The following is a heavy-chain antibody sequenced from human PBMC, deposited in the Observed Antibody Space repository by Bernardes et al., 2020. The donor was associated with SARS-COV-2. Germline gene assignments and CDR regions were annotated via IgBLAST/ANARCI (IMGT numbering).Heavy chain of an antibody. Sequence: GGSLRLSCAASGFTFNTYGMHWVRLAPGKGLEWVAVIWYDGSTNYYADSVKGRFTISRDNSKNTLYLQMDSLRAEDTAVYYCVRRFCAVSSACGNFYGMGVWGQGTTVTVSS. CDR2: IWYDGSTN. CDR1: GFTFNTYG. V-gene: IGHV3-33*01. D-gene: IGHD3-16*01. CDR3: VRRFCAVSSACGNFYGMGV. J-gene: IGHJ6*02.